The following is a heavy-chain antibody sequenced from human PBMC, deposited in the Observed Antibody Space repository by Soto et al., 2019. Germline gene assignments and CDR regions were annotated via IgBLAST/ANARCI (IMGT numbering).Heavy chain of an antibody. J-gene: IGHJ5*02. D-gene: IGHD2-15*01. CDR2: IIPIFGTA. V-gene: IGHV1-69*12. CDR3: AGYCSGGSCYGKLSVAWFDP. Sequence: QVQLVQSGAEVKKPGSSVKVSCKASGGTFSSYAISWVRQAPGQGLEWMGGIIPIFGTANYAQKFQGRVTITADESTSTAYMELSSLRSEDTAVYYCAGYCSGGSCYGKLSVAWFDPWGQGTLVTVSS. CDR1: GGTFSSYA.